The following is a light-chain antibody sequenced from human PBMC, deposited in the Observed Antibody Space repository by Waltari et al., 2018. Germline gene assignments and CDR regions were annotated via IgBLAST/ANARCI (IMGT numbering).Light chain of an antibody. CDR3: YSYAGIKNVLV. CDR2: EVT. V-gene: IGLV2-23*02. J-gene: IGLJ2*01. CDR1: SGDVGSYDL. Sequence: QSALTQPASVSGSPGQSITIPCPGTSGDVGSYDLVSLYQQHPGKAPKLMIFEVTKRPSGVSNRFSGSKSGSTASLTISGLQAEDEDDYYCYSYAGIKNVLVFGGGTKVTVL.